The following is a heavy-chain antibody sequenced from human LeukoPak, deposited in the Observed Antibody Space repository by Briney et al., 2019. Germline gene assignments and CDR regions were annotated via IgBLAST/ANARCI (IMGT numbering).Heavy chain of an antibody. CDR2: IKQDGSEK. V-gene: IGHV3-7*01. Sequence: PGGSLRLSCVTSGFTFSNYGLNWVRQAPGKGLEWVANIKQDGSEKYYVDSVKGRFTISRDNAKNSLYLQMNSLRAEDTAVYYCARPKYPRYYYDSSYWGQGTLVTVSS. CDR3: ARPKYPRYYYDSSY. D-gene: IGHD3-22*01. J-gene: IGHJ4*02. CDR1: GFTFSNYG.